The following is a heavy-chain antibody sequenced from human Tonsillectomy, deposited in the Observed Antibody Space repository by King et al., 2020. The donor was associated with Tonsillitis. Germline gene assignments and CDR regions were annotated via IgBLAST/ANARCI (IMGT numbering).Heavy chain of an antibody. CDR3: ARGYSSGHPLDY. Sequence: VQLVESGGGVVQPGRSLRLSCAASGFTFSSYGMHWVRQAPGKGLEWVAVISYDGSNKYYADSVKGRFTISRDNSKNTLYLKMNSLRAEDTAVYYCARGYSSGHPLDYWGQGTLVTVSS. V-gene: IGHV3-30*03. D-gene: IGHD6-19*01. CDR1: GFTFSSYG. CDR2: ISYDGSNK. J-gene: IGHJ4*02.